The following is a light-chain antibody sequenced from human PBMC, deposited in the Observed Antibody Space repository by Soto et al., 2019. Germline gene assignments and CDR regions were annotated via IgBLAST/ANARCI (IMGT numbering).Light chain of an antibody. J-gene: IGKJ1*01. CDR1: QSVSSN. CDR2: GAS. CDR3: QQYHKSPT. V-gene: IGKV3-15*01. Sequence: EIVITLPPPTLAVYQGDRATLSCRASQSVSSNLAWYQQRPGQAPRLLIYGASTRATGIPARFSGSGSGTEFTLTISSLQSEDFAVYYCQQYHKSPTFGHGTKADIK.